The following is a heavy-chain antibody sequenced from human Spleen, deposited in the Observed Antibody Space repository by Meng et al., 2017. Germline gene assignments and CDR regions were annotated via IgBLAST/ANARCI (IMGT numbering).Heavy chain of an antibody. V-gene: IGHV4-34*01. J-gene: IGHJ4*02. Sequence: LGARPLKTSETLSLTCVVSGGFFSDYYWSWIRQPPGKGLEWIGEINHSGSTNYNPSLESRATISVDTSQNNLSLKLSSVTAADSAVYYCARGPTTMAHDFDYWGQGTLVTVSS. CDR3: ARGPTTMAHDFDY. CDR1: GGFFSDYY. D-gene: IGHD4-11*01. CDR2: INHSGST.